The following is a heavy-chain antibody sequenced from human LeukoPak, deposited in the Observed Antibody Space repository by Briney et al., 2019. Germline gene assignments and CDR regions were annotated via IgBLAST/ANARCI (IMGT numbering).Heavy chain of an antibody. D-gene: IGHD6-13*01. V-gene: IGHV7-4-1*02. CDR1: GYTFTSYA. Sequence: GASVKVSCKASGYTFTSYAMNWVRQAPGQGLEWMGRINTNTGNPTYAQGFTGRFVFSLDTSVSTAYLQISSLKAEDTAVYYCARDGPWQQPLWYYYYYYGMDVWGQGTTVAVSS. J-gene: IGHJ6*02. CDR3: ARDGPWQQPLWYYYYYYGMDV. CDR2: INTNTGNP.